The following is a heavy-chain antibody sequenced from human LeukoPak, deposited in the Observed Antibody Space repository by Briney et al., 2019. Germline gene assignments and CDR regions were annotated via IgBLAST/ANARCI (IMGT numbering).Heavy chain of an antibody. V-gene: IGHV3-33*01. J-gene: IGHJ4*02. Sequence: GGSLRLSCAASGFTFSSYGMHWVRQAPGKGLEWVAVIWYDGSNKYYADSVKGRFTISRDNSKNTLYLQMNSLRAEDTAVYYCARDLLPDCSGGSCYSEYFDYWGQGTLVTVSS. CDR1: GFTFSSYG. CDR2: IWYDGSNK. CDR3: ARDLLPDCSGGSCYSEYFDY. D-gene: IGHD2-15*01.